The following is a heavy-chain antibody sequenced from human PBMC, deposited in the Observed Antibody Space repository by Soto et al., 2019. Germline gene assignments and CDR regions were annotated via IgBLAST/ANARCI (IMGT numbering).Heavy chain of an antibody. CDR2: IFPIDEK. CDR3: ARTHRDDAFDI. J-gene: IGHJ3*02. CDR1: GFSLSNARMG. Sequence: QVTLKESGPVLVKPTETLTLTCTVSGFSLSNARMGVSWIRQPPGKALEWLAHIFPIDEKSYRTSLKSRLTISKDTSKSQVVLTMTNMDPVDTATDSCARTHRDDAFDIWGQGTMVTVSS. V-gene: IGHV2-26*01.